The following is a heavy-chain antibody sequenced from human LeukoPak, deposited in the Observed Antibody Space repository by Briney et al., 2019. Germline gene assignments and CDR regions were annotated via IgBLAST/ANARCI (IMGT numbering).Heavy chain of an antibody. CDR2: INDSAGST. CDR3: AKPPGIAAAGTGRGYYFDY. D-gene: IGHD6-13*01. Sequence: GGSLRLSCAASGFTFSSSAMSWVRQAPGKGLEWVSTINDSAGSTYYADSVKGRFTVSRDNSKNTLYLQMNSLRAEDTAVYYCAKPPGIAAAGTGRGYYFDYWGQGTLVTVSS. V-gene: IGHV3-23*01. CDR1: GFTFSSSA. J-gene: IGHJ4*02.